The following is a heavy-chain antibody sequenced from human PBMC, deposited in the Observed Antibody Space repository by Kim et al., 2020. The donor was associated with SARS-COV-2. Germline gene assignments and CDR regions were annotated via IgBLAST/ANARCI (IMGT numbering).Heavy chain of an antibody. Sequence: GGSLRLSCAASGFTFSSYGMSWVRHAPGKWLEWVSTITSTGGSTYYADSVKGRCTISRDNSKNTLYLQMNSLRAEHTAVNNCARLRYWSGNTCTFDYWG. J-gene: IGHJ4*01. V-gene: IGHV3-23*01. CDR1: GFTFSSYG. CDR2: ITSTGGST. CDR3: ARLRYWSGNTCTFDY. D-gene: IGHD2-15*01.